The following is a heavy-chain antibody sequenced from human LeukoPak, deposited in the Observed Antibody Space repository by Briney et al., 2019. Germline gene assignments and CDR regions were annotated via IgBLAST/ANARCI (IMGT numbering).Heavy chain of an antibody. CDR3: ARELRFLEWLLPSNYGMDV. V-gene: IGHV3-33*01. Sequence: GRSLRLSCAASGFTSSSYGMHWVRQAPGKGLEWVAVIWYDGSNKYYADSVKGRFTISRDNSKNTLYLQMNSLRAEDTAVYYCARELRFLEWLLPSNYGMDVWGQGTTVTVSS. J-gene: IGHJ6*02. CDR1: GFTSSSYG. D-gene: IGHD3-3*01. CDR2: IWYDGSNK.